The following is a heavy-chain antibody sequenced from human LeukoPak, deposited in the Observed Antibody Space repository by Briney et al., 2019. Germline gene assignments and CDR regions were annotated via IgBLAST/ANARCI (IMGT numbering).Heavy chain of an antibody. Sequence: PSETLSLTCTVSGGSISSYYWTWIRQPPGKGLEWIGYISYTGNTNYNPSLKSRVTISVDTSKNQFSLKLSSVTAADTAVYHCARHRTSSVTPIDFWGQGTMVTVSS. CDR1: GGSISSYY. J-gene: IGHJ3*01. V-gene: IGHV4-59*08. CDR2: ISYTGNT. D-gene: IGHD4-17*01. CDR3: ARHRTSSVTPIDF.